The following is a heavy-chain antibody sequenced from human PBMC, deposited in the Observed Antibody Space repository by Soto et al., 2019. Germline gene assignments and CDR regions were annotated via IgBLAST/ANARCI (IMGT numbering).Heavy chain of an antibody. CDR2: IYSGGST. D-gene: IGHD2-2*01. CDR3: ESRPLCPGAP. V-gene: IGHV3-53*01. Sequence: EVPLVESGGALIQPGGSLRLSCAASGFTFSSNDMNWVRQAPGKGLEWVSLIYSGGSTYYADSVKGRFTISRDNSKKTVYLQMSSLRAEDTAVYYCESRPLCPGAPWGVGTMVTVSS. J-gene: IGHJ3*01. CDR1: GFTFSSND.